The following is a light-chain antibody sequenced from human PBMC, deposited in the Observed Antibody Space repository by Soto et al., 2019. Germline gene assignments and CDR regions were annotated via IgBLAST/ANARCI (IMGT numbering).Light chain of an antibody. CDR2: AAS. J-gene: IGKJ4*01. CDR3: HHYGASPPPRTSPLP. CDR1: QSVGGNY. Sequence: ENVLTQSPGTLSLSPGERATLSCRASQSVGGNYLAWYQQKPGQAPRLLIYAASSRATGIPDRFSGSGSGTDFTLTISRLEPEDFAVYYCHHYGASPPPRTSPLPFGGGTKVEIK. V-gene: IGKV3-20*01.